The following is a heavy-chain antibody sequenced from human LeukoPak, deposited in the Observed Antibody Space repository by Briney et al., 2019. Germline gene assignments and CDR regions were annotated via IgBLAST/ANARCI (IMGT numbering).Heavy chain of an antibody. Sequence: GASVKVSCKVSGCTLTELSMHWVRQAPGKGLEWMGGFDPEDGETIYAQKFQGRVTMTEDTSTDTAYMELSSLRSEDTAVYYCATGKGRRLYIVGATNVLLNWGQGTLVTVSS. CDR1: GCTLTELS. J-gene: IGHJ4*02. V-gene: IGHV1-24*01. CDR2: FDPEDGET. D-gene: IGHD1-26*01. CDR3: ATGKGRRLYIVGATNVLLN.